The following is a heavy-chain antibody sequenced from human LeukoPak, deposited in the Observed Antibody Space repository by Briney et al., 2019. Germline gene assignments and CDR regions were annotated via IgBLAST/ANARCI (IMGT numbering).Heavy chain of an antibody. CDR3: TTHRIEVGTIDY. CDR2: IKSKTDGGTT. J-gene: IGHJ4*02. D-gene: IGHD6-19*01. Sequence: PGGSLRLSCAASGFTVSNAWMSWVRQAPGKGLEWVGRIKSKTDGGTTDYAAPVKGRFTISRDDSKNTLYLQMSSLKTEDTAAYYCTTHRIEVGTIDYWGRGTLVTVSS. V-gene: IGHV3-15*01. CDR1: GFTVSNAW.